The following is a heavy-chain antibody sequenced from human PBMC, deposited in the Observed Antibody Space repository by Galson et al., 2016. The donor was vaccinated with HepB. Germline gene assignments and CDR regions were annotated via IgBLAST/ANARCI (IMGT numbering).Heavy chain of an antibody. J-gene: IGHJ6*03. D-gene: IGHD2-2*03. V-gene: IGHV4-31*03. CDR2: IYYSGST. CDR1: GGSISSDGYY. Sequence: TLSLTCTVSGGSISSDGYYWSWIRQHPGKGLEWIGYIYYSGSTNYNPSLKSRVTISADTSKNQFSLKLSSVTAADTAVYYCARETYLEIVVEYDYYYYYYMDVWGKGTTVTVSS. CDR3: ARETYLEIVVEYDYYYYYYMDV.